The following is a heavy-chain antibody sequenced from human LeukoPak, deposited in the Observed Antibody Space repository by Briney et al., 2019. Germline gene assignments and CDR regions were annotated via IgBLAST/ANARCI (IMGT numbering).Heavy chain of an antibody. CDR3: ARAIYDSSGYYRNFDY. V-gene: IGHV4-59*01. D-gene: IGHD3-22*01. CDR2: IYYSGST. Sequence: SETLSLTCTVSGGSISSYYWSWIRQPPGKGLEWIGCIYYSGSTNYNPSLKSRVTISVDTSKNQFSLKLSSVTAADTAVYYCARAIYDSSGYYRNFDYWGQGTLVTVSS. J-gene: IGHJ4*02. CDR1: GGSISSYY.